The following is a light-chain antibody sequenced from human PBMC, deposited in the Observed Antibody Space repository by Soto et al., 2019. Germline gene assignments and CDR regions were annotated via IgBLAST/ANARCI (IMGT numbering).Light chain of an antibody. Sequence: DIRMTQSPSSLSASIGDRVTITCRASQGIRNDLGWFQQKPGKAPKRLMFATSRLESGVPSRFSGSGSGTEFTLTISSLQPEDFATYYCQHYNSYSEAFGQGTKVDTK. J-gene: IGKJ1*01. CDR3: QHYNSYSEA. V-gene: IGKV1-17*01. CDR2: ATS. CDR1: QGIRND.